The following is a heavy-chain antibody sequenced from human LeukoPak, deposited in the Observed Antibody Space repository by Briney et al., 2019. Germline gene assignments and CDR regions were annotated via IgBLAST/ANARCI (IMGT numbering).Heavy chain of an antibody. V-gene: IGHV1-69*05. CDR1: GGTFSSYA. D-gene: IGHD6-6*01. Sequence: SVNLSCKASGGTFSSYALSWVRQAPGQGLEWMGGIIPIFGTANYAQKFQGRVTITTDESTSTAYMELSSLRSEDTAVYYCAREGSSGANWFDPWGQGTLVTVSS. J-gene: IGHJ5*02. CDR2: IIPIFGTA. CDR3: AREGSSGANWFDP.